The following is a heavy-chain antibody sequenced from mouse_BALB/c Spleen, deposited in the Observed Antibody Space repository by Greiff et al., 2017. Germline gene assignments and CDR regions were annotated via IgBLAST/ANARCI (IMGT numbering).Heavy chain of an antibody. Sequence: DVKLQESGPSLVKPSQTLSLTCSVTGDSITSGYWNWIRKFPGNKLEYMGYISYSGSTYYNPSLKSRISITRDTSKNQYYLQLNSVTTEDTATYYCARYWGGRYYFDYWGQGTTLTVSS. V-gene: IGHV3-8*02. CDR1: GDSITSGY. D-gene: IGHD4-1*01. CDR2: ISYSGST. J-gene: IGHJ2*01. CDR3: ARYWGGRYYFDY.